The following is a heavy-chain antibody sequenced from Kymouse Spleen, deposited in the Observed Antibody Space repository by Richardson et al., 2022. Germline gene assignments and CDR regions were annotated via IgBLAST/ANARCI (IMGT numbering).Heavy chain of an antibody. J-gene: IGHJ4*02. V-gene: IGHV4-61*01. Sequence: QVQLQESGPGLVKPSETLSLTCTVSGGSVSSGSYYWSWIRQPPGKGLEWIGYIYYSGSTNYNPSLKSRVTISVDTSKNQFSLKLSSVTAADTAVYYCARDLNSSSSEYYFDYWGQGTLVTVSS. CDR1: GGSVSSGSYY. CDR2: IYYSGST. CDR3: ARDLNSSSSEYYFDY. D-gene: IGHD6-6*01.